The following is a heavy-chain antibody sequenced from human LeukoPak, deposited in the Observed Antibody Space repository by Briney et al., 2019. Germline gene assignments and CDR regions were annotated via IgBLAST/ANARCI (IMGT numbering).Heavy chain of an antibody. CDR1: GYTFTSYD. CDR2: MNPNSGNT. CDR3: ARALVNYDSSGYSKNDAFDI. D-gene: IGHD3-22*01. V-gene: IGHV1-8*03. Sequence: ASVKVSCKASGYTFTSYDINWVRQATGQGLEWMGWMNPNSGNTGYAQKFQGRVTITRSTSISTAYMELSSLRSEDTAVYYCARALVNYDSSGYSKNDAFDIWGQGTMVTVSS. J-gene: IGHJ3*02.